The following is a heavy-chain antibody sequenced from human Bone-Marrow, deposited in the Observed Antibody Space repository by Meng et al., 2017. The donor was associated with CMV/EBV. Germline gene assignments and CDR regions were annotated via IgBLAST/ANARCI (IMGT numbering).Heavy chain of an antibody. J-gene: IGHJ4*02. CDR2: INPNSGGT. CDR3: ARDSSDYDFWSGNYYFDY. V-gene: IGHV1-2*02. Sequence: ASVKVSCKASGYTFTGYYMHWVRQAPGQGLEWMGWINPNSGGTNYAQKFQGRFTMTRDTSISTAYMELSRLRSDDTAVYYCARDSSDYDFWSGNYYFDYWGQGPLVTVSS. D-gene: IGHD3-3*01. CDR1: GYTFTGYY.